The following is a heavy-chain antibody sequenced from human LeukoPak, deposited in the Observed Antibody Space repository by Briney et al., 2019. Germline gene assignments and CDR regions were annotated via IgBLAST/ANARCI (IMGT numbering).Heavy chain of an antibody. CDR1: GFTFTTYW. D-gene: IGHD1-20*01. CDR3: ARDRLYNWNRRDDY. Sequence: GGSPRLSCAASGFTFTTYWMSWVRQAPGKGLEWVANIKQDGTEKYYVDSVKGRFTISRDNAKNSLYLQMNSLRAEDTAVYYCARDRLYNWNRRDDYWGQGTLVTVSS. J-gene: IGHJ4*02. CDR2: IKQDGTEK. V-gene: IGHV3-7*01.